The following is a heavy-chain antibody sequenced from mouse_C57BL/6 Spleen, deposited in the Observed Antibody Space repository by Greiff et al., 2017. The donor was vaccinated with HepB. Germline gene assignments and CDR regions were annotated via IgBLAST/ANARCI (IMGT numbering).Heavy chain of an antibody. J-gene: IGHJ4*01. CDR2: IYPGDGDT. Sequence: QVQLQQSGPELVKPGASVKISCKASGYAFSSSWMNWVKQRPGKGLEWIGRIYPGDGDTNYNGKFKGKATLTADKSSSTAYMQLSSLTSEDSAVYFCARSPLLHYDYAMDYWGQGTSVTVSS. D-gene: IGHD1-1*01. CDR3: ARSPLLHYDYAMDY. CDR1: GYAFSSSW. V-gene: IGHV1-82*01.